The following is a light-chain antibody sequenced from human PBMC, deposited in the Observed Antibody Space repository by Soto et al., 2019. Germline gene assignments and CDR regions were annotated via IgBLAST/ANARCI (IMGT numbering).Light chain of an antibody. V-gene: IGKV1-5*01. J-gene: IGKJ1*01. CDR2: AAS. Sequence: DIQMTQSPSTLSGSVGDRVTITCRASQTISSWLAWYQQKPGKAPKLLIYAASTLQSGVPSRFSGSASGTDFTLTISCLQSEDFATYYCQQYYSFLRTFGQGTKVDIK. CDR3: QQYYSFLRT. CDR1: QTISSW.